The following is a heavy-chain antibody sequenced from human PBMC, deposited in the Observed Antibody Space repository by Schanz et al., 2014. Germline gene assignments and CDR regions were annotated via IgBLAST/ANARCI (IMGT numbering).Heavy chain of an antibody. J-gene: IGHJ4*02. CDR2: IVPIAGIT. D-gene: IGHD6-13*01. V-gene: IGHV1-69*02. CDR1: GGTFSSDT. CDR3: ASSGAGYSSSWDFDY. Sequence: QVQLVQSGAEVKKPGSSVKVSCKASGGTFSSDTFSWVRQAPGQGLEWMGRIVPIAGITNYAQRFQDRVRITADKSTFTAYMDVSSLRSEDTAVYYCASSGAGYSSSWDFDYWGQGTLVTVSS.